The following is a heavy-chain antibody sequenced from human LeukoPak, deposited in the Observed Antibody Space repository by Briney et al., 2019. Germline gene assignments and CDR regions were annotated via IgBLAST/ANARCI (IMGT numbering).Heavy chain of an antibody. J-gene: IGHJ4*02. Sequence: SDTLSLTCAVYVGSFSGYYWSWIRQPPGKGMGWIGEINHSGSTNYNPSLKSRVTISVDTSKNQFSLKLSSVTAADTAVYYCVQSDDILTGYYYWGQGTLVTVSS. V-gene: IGHV4-34*01. CDR3: VQSDDILTGYYY. CDR1: VGSFSGYY. CDR2: INHSGST. D-gene: IGHD3-9*01.